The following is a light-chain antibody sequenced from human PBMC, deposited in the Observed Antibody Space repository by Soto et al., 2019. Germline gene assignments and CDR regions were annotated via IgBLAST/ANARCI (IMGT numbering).Light chain of an antibody. CDR2: AAS. CDR3: QQSYSTPHT. CDR1: QGISSY. V-gene: IGKV1-8*01. J-gene: IGKJ2*01. Sequence: AIRMTQSPSSLSASTGDRVTITCRASQGISSYLAWYQQKPGKAPKLLIYAASTLQSGVPSRFSGSGSGIDFTLTISCLQSEDFATYYCQQSYSTPHTFGQGTKLEIK.